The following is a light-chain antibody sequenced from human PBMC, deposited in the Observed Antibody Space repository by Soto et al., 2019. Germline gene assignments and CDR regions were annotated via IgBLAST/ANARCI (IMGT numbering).Light chain of an antibody. CDR3: QQYSAYWT. Sequence: DIQMTQSPSTLSASVGDRVTITCRASRSINRWLAWYQQKPGKAPKLIISDASNLENGVPSRFSGSGSGTEFTLTISSLQSDDFATYYCQQYSAYWTFGRGTKVDIK. J-gene: IGKJ1*01. V-gene: IGKV1-5*01. CDR1: RSINRW. CDR2: DAS.